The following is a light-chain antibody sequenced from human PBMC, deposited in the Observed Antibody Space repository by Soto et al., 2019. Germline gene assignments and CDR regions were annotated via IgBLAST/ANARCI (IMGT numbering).Light chain of an antibody. CDR1: QRITNY. Sequence: DIQMTQSPSSLSASVGDRVTITCRASQRITNYLNWYQQKPGKAPKLLIYATSSLQSGVPSRFSGSGSGTDFTLTISSLQPEDVATYFCQQGYSRPRTFGQGTKVDIK. CDR3: QQGYSRPRT. V-gene: IGKV1-39*01. CDR2: ATS. J-gene: IGKJ1*01.